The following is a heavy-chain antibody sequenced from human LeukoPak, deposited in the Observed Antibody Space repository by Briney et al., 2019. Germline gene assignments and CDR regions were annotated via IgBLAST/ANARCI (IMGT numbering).Heavy chain of an antibody. D-gene: IGHD1-26*01. Sequence: SVKVSCKASGYTFTSYGISWVRQAPGQGLEWMGWISAYNGNTNYAQKLQGRVTMTTDTSTSTAYMELRSLRSDDTAVYYCARTAEWELLGPYYFDYWGQGTLVTVSS. CDR3: ARTAEWELLGPYYFDY. V-gene: IGHV1-18*01. J-gene: IGHJ4*02. CDR1: GYTFTSYG. CDR2: ISAYNGNT.